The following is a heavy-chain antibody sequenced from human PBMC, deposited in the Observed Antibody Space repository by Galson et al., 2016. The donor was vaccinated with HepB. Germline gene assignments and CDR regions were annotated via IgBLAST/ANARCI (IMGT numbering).Heavy chain of an antibody. CDR3: AREGAGGDSFDI. V-gene: IGHV1-46*01. D-gene: IGHD2-8*02. Sequence: SVKVSCKASGYTFTSSSMHWVRQAPGQGLEWMGIINPSGGSTSYAQKFQGRVTMTRDTSTTTVYMELSSLRSEDTAVYYCAREGAGGDSFDIWGQGTMVTLSS. CDR1: GYTFTSSS. J-gene: IGHJ3*02. CDR2: INPSGGST.